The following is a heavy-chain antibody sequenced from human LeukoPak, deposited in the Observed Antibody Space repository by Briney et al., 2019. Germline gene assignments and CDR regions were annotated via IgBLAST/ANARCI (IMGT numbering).Heavy chain of an antibody. V-gene: IGHV4-39*07. CDR1: GGSISSSSYY. D-gene: IGHD2-2*01. CDR3: AIHYTEDIVVGPAASPETRNNWFDP. CDR2: MYHSGTT. Sequence: SETLSLTCTVSGGSISSSSYYWGWIRQSPGKGLEWIGSMYHSGTTYYNPSLKSRVTLSVDTSKNQFSLKLRSVTAADTALYYCAIHYTEDIVVGPAASPETRNNWFDPWGQGTLVTVSS. J-gene: IGHJ5*02.